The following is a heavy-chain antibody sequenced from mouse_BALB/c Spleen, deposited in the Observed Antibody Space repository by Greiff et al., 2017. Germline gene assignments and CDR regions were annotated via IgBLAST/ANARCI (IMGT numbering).Heavy chain of an antibody. Sequence: QVQLKESGPGLVQPSQSLSITCTVSGFSLTSYGVHWVRQSPGKGLEWLGVIWSGGSTDYNAAFISRLSISKDNSKSQVFFKMNSLQANDTAIYYCARKIYYYGSSPPAMDYWGQGTSVTVSS. CDR2: IWSGGST. J-gene: IGHJ4*01. CDR1: GFSLTSYG. CDR3: ARKIYYYGSSPPAMDY. V-gene: IGHV2-2*02. D-gene: IGHD1-1*01.